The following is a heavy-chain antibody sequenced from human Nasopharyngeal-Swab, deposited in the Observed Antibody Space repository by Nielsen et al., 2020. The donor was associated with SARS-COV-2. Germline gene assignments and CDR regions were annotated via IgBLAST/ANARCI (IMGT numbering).Heavy chain of an antibody. CDR2: IYYSGST. J-gene: IGHJ3*02. CDR3: ARQGTRCSGGSCYWDAFDI. Sequence: WIRQPPGKGLEWIGSIYYSGSTYYNPSLKRRVTISVDTSKNQFSLKLSPVTAADTAVYYCARQGTRCSGGSCYWDAFDIWGQGTMVTVSS. V-gene: IGHV4-39*01. D-gene: IGHD2-15*01.